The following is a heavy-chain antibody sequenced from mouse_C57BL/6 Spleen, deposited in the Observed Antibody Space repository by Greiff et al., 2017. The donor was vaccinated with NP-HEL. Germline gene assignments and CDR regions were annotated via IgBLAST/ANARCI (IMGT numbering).Heavy chain of an antibody. CDR1: GFSLTSYG. Sequence: QVHVKQSGPGLVQPSQSLSITCTVSGFSLTSYGVHWVRQSPGKGLEWLGVIWSGGSTDYNAAFISRLSISKDNSKSQVFFKMNSLQADDTAIYYCASYYYGSSHYAMDYWGQGTSVTVSS. J-gene: IGHJ4*01. D-gene: IGHD1-1*01. V-gene: IGHV2-2*01. CDR3: ASYYYGSSHYAMDY. CDR2: IWSGGST.